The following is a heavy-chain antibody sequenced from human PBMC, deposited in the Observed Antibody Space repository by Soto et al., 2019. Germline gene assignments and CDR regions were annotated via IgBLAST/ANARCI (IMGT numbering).Heavy chain of an antibody. CDR2: VYGDGDK. CDR3: AHNIGGDYVYGFDF. V-gene: IGHV2-5*02. Sequence: SGPTLVNPTQTLTLTCTFSGISLTTSGEGVGWVRQPPGKGLEWVALVYGDGDKRYLTSLKSRLTITKDTSKNQVVLTITNMDPVDTGTYFCAHNIGGDYVYGFDFWGQGTKVTVSS. CDR1: GISLTTSGEG. J-gene: IGHJ3*01. D-gene: IGHD3-16*01.